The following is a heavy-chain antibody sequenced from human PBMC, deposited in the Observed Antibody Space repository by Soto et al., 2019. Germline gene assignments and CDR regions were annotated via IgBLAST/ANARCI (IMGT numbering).Heavy chain of an antibody. CDR3: THMRGSVLYGMDV. J-gene: IGHJ6*02. V-gene: IGHV2-5*01. D-gene: IGHD3-10*01. Sequence: QITLKESGPTLVKPTQTLTLTCTFSGFSLSTIGVGVGWIRQPPGKSLEWLALVYSNDDKRFSPSLKSRLTINKDTSKTQVVLTMTNMDPVDTATYYCTHMRGSVLYGMDVWGQGTTFTVSS. CDR2: VYSNDDK. CDR1: GFSLSTIGVG.